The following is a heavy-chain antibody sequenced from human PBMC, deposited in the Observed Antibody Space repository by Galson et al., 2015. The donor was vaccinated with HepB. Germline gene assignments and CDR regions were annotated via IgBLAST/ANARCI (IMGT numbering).Heavy chain of an antibody. CDR3: ARAPYYYDSSGYFPYYYYYGMDV. J-gene: IGHJ6*02. V-gene: IGHV1-69*13. CDR1: GGTFSSYA. CDR2: IIPIFGTA. Sequence: SVKVSCKASGGTFSSYAISWVRQAPGQGLEWMGGIIPIFGTANYAQKFRGRVTITADESTSTAYMELSSLRSEDTAVYYCARAPYYYDSSGYFPYYYYYGMDVWGQGTTVTVSS. D-gene: IGHD3-22*01.